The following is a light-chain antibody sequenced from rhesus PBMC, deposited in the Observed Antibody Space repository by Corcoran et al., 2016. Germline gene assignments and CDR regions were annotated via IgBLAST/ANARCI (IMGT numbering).Light chain of an antibody. Sequence: DIQMTQAPSSLSVSVGDRVTVTCRASQGIDTDLRWYQQKPGKAPTLLIYGASTLQAGVLSRFSGSGSGTNFTLTINGLQSEDVATYYCQQDYVTPWTFGQGTKVEIK. V-gene: IGKV1-94*01. CDR1: QGIDTD. CDR3: QQDYVTPWT. CDR2: GAS. J-gene: IGKJ1*01.